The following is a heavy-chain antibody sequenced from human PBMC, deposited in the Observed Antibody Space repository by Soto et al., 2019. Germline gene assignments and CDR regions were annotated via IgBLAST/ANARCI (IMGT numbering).Heavy chain of an antibody. CDR3: ARVVGGLPYDILTGYTIGGYMDV. J-gene: IGHJ6*03. V-gene: IGHV3-74*01. CDR2: INSDGSST. Sequence: GGSLRLSCAASGFTFSSYWMHWVRQAPGKGLVWVSRINSDGSSTSYADSVKGRFTISRDNAKNTLYLQMNSLRAEDTAVYYCARVVGGLPYDILTGYTIGGYMDVWGKGTTVTVSS. D-gene: IGHD3-9*01. CDR1: GFTFSSYW.